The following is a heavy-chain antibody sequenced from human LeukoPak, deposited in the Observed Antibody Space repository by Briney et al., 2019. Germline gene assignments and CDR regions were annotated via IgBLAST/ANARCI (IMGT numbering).Heavy chain of an antibody. V-gene: IGHV3-7*04. J-gene: IGHJ4*02. CDR3: ARMYCGGGKCYLSYFDY. CDR1: GFTLSTYW. D-gene: IGHD2-21*01. CDR2: INQDGGEK. Sequence: GGSLRPSCAGAGFTLSTYWTSWVRQAPGEGLEWVANINQDGGEKHYVDSVKGRFTISRDNAKDSLDLQLNSLRGEDTAVYYCARMYCGGGKCYLSYFDYWGQGTVVTVSS.